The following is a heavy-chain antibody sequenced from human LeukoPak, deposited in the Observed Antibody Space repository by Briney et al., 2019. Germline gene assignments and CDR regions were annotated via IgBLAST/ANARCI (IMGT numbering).Heavy chain of an antibody. Sequence: GGSLRLSCAASGFSFHYYAMHWVRQAPGKGLEWVAVISYDGTNEYYADSVKGRLTISRDNSKNTLYMQMNSLRPEDTAVYYCARSLFWSGSYFDYWGQGTLVTVSS. J-gene: IGHJ4*02. CDR2: ISYDGTNE. CDR3: ARSLFWSGSYFDY. D-gene: IGHD3-3*01. V-gene: IGHV3-30-3*01. CDR1: GFSFHYYA.